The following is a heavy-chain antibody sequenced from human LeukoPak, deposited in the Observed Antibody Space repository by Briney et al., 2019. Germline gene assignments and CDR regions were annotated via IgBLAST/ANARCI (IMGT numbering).Heavy chain of an antibody. CDR1: GASISSYY. D-gene: IGHD3-22*01. V-gene: IGHV4-4*07. Sequence: PSETLSLTCTVSGASISSYYWNWIRQPAGKGMEWIGRIYTSGSTNYNPSLKSRVTMSIDTSKNQFSLKLSSVTAADTAVYYCTRDGSGYYDTSGYRNWGQGTLVTVSS. CDR2: IYTSGST. CDR3: TRDGSGYYDTSGYRN. J-gene: IGHJ4*02.